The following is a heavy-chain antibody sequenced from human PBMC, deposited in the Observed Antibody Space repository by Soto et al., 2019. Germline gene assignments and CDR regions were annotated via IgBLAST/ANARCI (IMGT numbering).Heavy chain of an antibody. D-gene: IGHD6-13*01. Sequence: EVQLVESGGGLVQPGGSLRISCVASGFTFNTYSMNWVRQAPGKGLEWVSYITSSSSTIYYADSVKGRFTISRDNAKNSLYLQMNSLRAEDTAVYYCARDPGSRWYRWLDPWGQGTLVTVSS. CDR2: ITSSSSTI. V-gene: IGHV3-48*01. J-gene: IGHJ5*02. CDR3: ARDPGSRWYRWLDP. CDR1: GFTFNTYS.